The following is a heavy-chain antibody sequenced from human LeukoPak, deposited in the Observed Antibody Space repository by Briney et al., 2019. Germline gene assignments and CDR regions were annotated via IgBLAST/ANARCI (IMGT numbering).Heavy chain of an antibody. CDR1: GYTFTGYY. J-gene: IGHJ6*03. D-gene: IGHD3-10*01. CDR2: INPNSGGT. CDR3: ARDLITMVQGFYMDV. V-gene: IGHV1-2*02. Sequence: ASVKVSCKASGYTFTGYYVHWVRQAPGQGLEWMGWINPNSGGTNYAQKFQGRVTMTRDTSISTAYMELSRLRSDDTAVYYCARDLITMVQGFYMDVWGKGTTVTVSS.